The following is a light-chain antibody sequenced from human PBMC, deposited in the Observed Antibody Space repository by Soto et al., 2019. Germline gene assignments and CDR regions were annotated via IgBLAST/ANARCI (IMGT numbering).Light chain of an antibody. CDR3: QTSNSAPYT. J-gene: IGKJ2*01. Sequence: DIQMTQSPSSLSASVGDRVTITCRASQGISSYLAWYQQKPGKVPKLLIYAASTLQSGVPSRFSGSGSGTDFTLTISSLQPEDVATYYCQTSNSAPYTFCQGTKLEIK. CDR2: AAS. V-gene: IGKV1-27*01. CDR1: QGISSY.